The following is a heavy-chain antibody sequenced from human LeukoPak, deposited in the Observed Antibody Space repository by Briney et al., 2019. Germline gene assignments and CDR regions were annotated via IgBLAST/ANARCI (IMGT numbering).Heavy chain of an antibody. CDR1: GGSISSYY. Sequence: PSETLSLTCTVSGGSISSYYWSWIRQPAGKGLEWIGRIYTSGSTYYNPSLKSRVTISVDTSKNQFSLKLSSVTAADTAVYYCARYVGYSSSYRSRPFDYWGQGTLVTVSS. V-gene: IGHV4-4*07. CDR2: IYTSGST. CDR3: ARYVGYSSSYRSRPFDY. J-gene: IGHJ4*02. D-gene: IGHD6-13*01.